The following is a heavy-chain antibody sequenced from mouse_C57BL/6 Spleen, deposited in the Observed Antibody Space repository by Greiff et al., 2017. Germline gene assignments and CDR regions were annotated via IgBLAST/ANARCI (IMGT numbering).Heavy chain of an antibody. CDR2: IDPSDSYT. D-gene: IGHD2-4*01. Sequence: QVQLQQPGAELVRPGTSVKLSCKASGYTFTSYWMHWVKQRPGQGLEWIGVIDPSDSYTNYNQKFKGKATLTVDTSSSTAYMQLSSLTSEDSAVYYCARLGDYGAWFAYWGQGTLVTVSA. V-gene: IGHV1-59*01. CDR3: ARLGDYGAWFAY. J-gene: IGHJ3*01. CDR1: GYTFTSYW.